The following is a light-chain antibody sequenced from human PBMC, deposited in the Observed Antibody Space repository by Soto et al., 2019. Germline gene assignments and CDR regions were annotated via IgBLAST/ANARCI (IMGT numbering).Light chain of an antibody. CDR1: QGIASS. CDR2: DAS. V-gene: IGKV1-9*01. CDR3: QQLIIYPLT. Sequence: DVQLTQSPSFLSASVGDRVTITCRASQGIASSLAWYQQKPGKAPKLLIYDASTLFGGVPSRFSGSGSGTEVTLTITSLQPEDFASDYFQQLIIYPLTFGGGTKVEIK. J-gene: IGKJ4*01.